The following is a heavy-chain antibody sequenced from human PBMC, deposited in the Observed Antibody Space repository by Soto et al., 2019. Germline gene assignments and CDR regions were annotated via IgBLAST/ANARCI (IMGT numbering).Heavy chain of an antibody. CDR3: AKGSCSGGSCYYYYYGMDV. Sequence: GGSLRLSCAASGFTFSSYAMSWVRQAPGKGLEWVSAISGSGGSTYYADSVKGRFTISRDNSKNTLYLQMNSLRAEDTAVYYCAKGSCSGGSCYYYYYGMDVWGQGTTVTVSS. D-gene: IGHD2-15*01. V-gene: IGHV3-23*01. CDR1: GFTFSSYA. CDR2: ISGSGGST. J-gene: IGHJ6*02.